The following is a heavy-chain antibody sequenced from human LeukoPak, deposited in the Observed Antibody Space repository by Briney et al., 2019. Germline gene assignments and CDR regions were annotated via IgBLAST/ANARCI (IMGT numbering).Heavy chain of an antibody. CDR1: GDSISNEDYF. V-gene: IGHV4-30-4*01. J-gene: IGHJ4*02. Sequence: SQTLSLTCTVSGDSISNEDYFWTWIRQPPGKGLEWIGHIYYSGSTNYNPSLNSRVTMSLDTSKNEFSLKVTSVTAADTAVYYCASESQTLLWFGEMHHWGRGALVTVSS. CDR3: ASESQTLLWFGEMHH. CDR2: IYYSGST. D-gene: IGHD3-10*01.